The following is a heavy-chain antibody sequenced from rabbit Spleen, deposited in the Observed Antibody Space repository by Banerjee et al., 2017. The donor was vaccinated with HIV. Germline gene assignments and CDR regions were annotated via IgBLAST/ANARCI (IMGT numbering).Heavy chain of an antibody. Sequence: QSLEESGGDLVKPGASLTLTCIASGVSFSGNSYMCWVRQAPGKGPEWIACIYADSGGSTYYASWAKGRFTISKTSSTTVTLQMTSLTVADTATYFCARGANSVGDGYKLWGPGTLVTVS. CDR1: GVSFSGNSY. J-gene: IGHJ6*01. CDR3: ARGANSVGDGYKL. CDR2: IYADSGGST. V-gene: IGHV1S40*01. D-gene: IGHD6-1*01.